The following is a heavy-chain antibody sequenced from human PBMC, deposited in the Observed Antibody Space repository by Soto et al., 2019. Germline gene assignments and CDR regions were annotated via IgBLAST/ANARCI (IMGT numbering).Heavy chain of an antibody. D-gene: IGHD3-22*01. V-gene: IGHV3-48*02. J-gene: IGHJ6*02. CDR1: GFTFSSFH. CDR3: ARVVVVIPPGYYYAMDV. CDR2: ITSSSDTI. Sequence: GSLRLSCAASGFTFSSFHMNWVRQAPGRGLEWVAYITSSSDTIYYSDTVKGRFTISRDNGKNSLFLQMHSLRDEDTAVYYCARVVVVIPPGYYYAMDVWGQGTTVT.